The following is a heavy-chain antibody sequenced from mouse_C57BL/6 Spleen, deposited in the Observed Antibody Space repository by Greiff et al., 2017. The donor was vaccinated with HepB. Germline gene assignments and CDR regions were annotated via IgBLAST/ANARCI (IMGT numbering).Heavy chain of an antibody. Sequence: EVQRVESGGGLVKPGGSLKLSCAASGFTFSSYTMSWVRQTPEKRLEWVATISGGGGNTYYPDSVKGRFTISRDNAKNTLYLQMSSLRSEDTALYYCARDNWGAYWGQRTLVTVSA. CDR3: ARDNWGAY. CDR2: ISGGGGNT. D-gene: IGHD4-1*01. V-gene: IGHV5-9*01. CDR1: GFTFSSYT. J-gene: IGHJ3*01.